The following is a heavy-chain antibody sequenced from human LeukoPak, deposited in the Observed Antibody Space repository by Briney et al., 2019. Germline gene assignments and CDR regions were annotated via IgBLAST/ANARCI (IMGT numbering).Heavy chain of an antibody. D-gene: IGHD5-12*01. Sequence: GGSLRLSCAASEFTFSSYAMSWVRQAPGKGPEWVSGISGSGGTTYYADSVQGRFTISRDNSKKTLFLQMSSLRAEDTAVYYCAKGDVVTAIFPLDYWGQGTLVIVSS. CDR1: EFTFSSYA. CDR3: AKGDVVTAIFPLDY. CDR2: ISGSGGTT. V-gene: IGHV3-23*01. J-gene: IGHJ4*02.